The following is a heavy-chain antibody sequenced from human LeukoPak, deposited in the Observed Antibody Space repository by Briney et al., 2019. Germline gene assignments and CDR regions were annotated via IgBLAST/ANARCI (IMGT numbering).Heavy chain of an antibody. J-gene: IGHJ4*02. V-gene: IGHV4-34*01. CDR2: INHSGST. D-gene: IGHD5-24*01. Sequence: SETLSLTCAVYGGSFSGYYWSWLRQPPGKGLEWIGEINHSGSTNYNPSLKSRVTISVDTSKNRFSMKMRSVTAADTAVYYCARGRGYNSFDYWGQGTLVTVSS. CDR3: ARGRGYNSFDY. CDR1: GGSFSGYY.